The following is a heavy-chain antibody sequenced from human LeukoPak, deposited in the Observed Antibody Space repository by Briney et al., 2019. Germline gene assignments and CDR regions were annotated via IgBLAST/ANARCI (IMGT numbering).Heavy chain of an antibody. J-gene: IGHJ4*02. V-gene: IGHV3-21*04. Sequence: GGSLRLSCAASGFTFSSYSMNWVRQAPGKGLEWVSSISSSSSYIYYADSVKGRFTISRDNSKNTLYLQMNSLRAEDTALYYCAKAGSIRFDYWGQGTLVTVSS. D-gene: IGHD1-26*01. CDR2: ISSSSSYI. CDR1: GFTFSSYS. CDR3: AKAGSIRFDY.